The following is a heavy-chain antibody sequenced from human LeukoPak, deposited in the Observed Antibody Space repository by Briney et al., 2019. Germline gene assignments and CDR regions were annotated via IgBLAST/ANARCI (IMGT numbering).Heavy chain of an antibody. CDR1: GFTFSSFG. D-gene: IGHD2-15*01. J-gene: IGHJ4*02. CDR3: ARQACSGGSCAHFDY. CDR2: IRYNGVIK. Sequence: GGSLRLSCAASGFTFSSFGMHGVRQAPGKGLEWVAFIRYNGVIKFYSDSVKGRFTISRDNAKNSLYLQMNSLRAEDTAVYYCARQACSGGSCAHFDYWGQGTLVTVSS. V-gene: IGHV3-30*02.